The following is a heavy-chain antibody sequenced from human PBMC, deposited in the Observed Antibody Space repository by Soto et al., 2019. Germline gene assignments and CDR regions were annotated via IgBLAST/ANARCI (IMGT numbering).Heavy chain of an antibody. V-gene: IGHV4-4*02. D-gene: IGHD3-16*01. CDR3: ARGLILAY. Sequence: QVQLQESGPGLVKPSGTLSLTCAVSGGSISSNNWWSWFRQPPGKGLEWIGEIYHSGSTNYNPSLKSPVTKSVDKSKNQFSLKLSSVTAADTAVFYSARGLILAYWGQGTLVTVSS. CDR1: GGSISSNNW. J-gene: IGHJ4*02. CDR2: IYHSGST.